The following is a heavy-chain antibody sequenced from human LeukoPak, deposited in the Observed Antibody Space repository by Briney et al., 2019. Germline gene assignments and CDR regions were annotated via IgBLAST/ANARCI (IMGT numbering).Heavy chain of an antibody. CDR3: ARPGVIGSILGAFDI. V-gene: IGHV5-51*01. CDR2: IYPGDSDT. J-gene: IGHJ3*02. CDR1: GYSFTSYW. D-gene: IGHD2-21*01. Sequence: AGESLKISCKGSGYSFTSYWIGWVRQMPGKGLEWMGIIYPGDSDTRYSPSFQGQVTISADKSISTAYLQWSSLKASDTAMYYCARPGVIGSILGAFDIWGQGTMVTVSS.